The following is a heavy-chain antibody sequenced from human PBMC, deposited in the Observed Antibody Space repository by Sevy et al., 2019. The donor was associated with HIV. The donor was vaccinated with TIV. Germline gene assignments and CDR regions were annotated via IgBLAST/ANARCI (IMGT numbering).Heavy chain of an antibody. Sequence: GGSLRLSCAASGFTFSDYAMHWVRQAPGKGLEWVALISSDGSNEYYGDSVKGRFTISRDTFKSTVFLQMHSLRAEDTAVYYCARNGGYADYGMDVWGQGTTVTVSS. CDR3: ARNGGYADYGMDV. CDR2: ISSDGSNE. CDR1: GFTFSDYA. V-gene: IGHV3-30*04. D-gene: IGHD2-2*01. J-gene: IGHJ6*02.